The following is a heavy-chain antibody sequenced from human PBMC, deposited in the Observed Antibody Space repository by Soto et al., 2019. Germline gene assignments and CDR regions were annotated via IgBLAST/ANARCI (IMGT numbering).Heavy chain of an antibody. D-gene: IGHD5-18*01. J-gene: IGHJ6*02. CDR3: ARQANTAMVRYYYYGMDV. CDR2: IYPGDSDT. Sequence: PGESLKISCKGSGYSFTSYWIGWVRQMPGKGLEWMGIIYPGDSDTRYSPSFQGQVTISADKSISTAYLQWSSLKASDTAMYYCARQANTAMVRYYYYGMDVWGQGTTVTVSS. CDR1: GYSFTSYW. V-gene: IGHV5-51*01.